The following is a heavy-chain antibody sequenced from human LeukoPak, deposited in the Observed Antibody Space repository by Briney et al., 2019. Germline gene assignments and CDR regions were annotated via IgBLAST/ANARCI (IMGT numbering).Heavy chain of an antibody. CDR1: GGSFSNYY. D-gene: IGHD2/OR15-2a*01. CDR3: ARGTVVQVYAAFDY. CDR2: IIHTGRT. J-gene: IGHJ4*02. Sequence: SETLSLTCGVYGGSFSNYYWTWIRQSPGMGLEWIGEIIHTGRTNYNPSLTSRVSISVDTSKNQFSLEMTSVTAADTAVYFCARGTVVQVYAAFDYWGQGTLVTVSS. V-gene: IGHV4-34*01.